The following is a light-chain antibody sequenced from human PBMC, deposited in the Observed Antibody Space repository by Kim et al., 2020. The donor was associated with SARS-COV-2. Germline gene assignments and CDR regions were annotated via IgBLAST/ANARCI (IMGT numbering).Light chain of an antibody. Sequence: SYELTQPPSVSVSPGQTASITCSGDKLGDKYACWSQQKPGQSPVLVIYQDIKRPSGLPERFSGSNSDNTATLTISATQAMEEADYYCQAWDSSTVVFGGG. CDR2: QDI. CDR3: QAWDSSTVV. V-gene: IGLV3-1*01. CDR1: KLGDKY. J-gene: IGLJ2*01.